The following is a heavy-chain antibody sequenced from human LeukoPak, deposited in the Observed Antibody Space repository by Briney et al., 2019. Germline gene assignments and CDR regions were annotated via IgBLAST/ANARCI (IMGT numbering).Heavy chain of an antibody. V-gene: IGHV3-23*01. CDR2: ISGSGGST. CDR1: GFTFSSYA. Sequence: GGSLRLSCAASGFTFSSYAMSWVRRAPGKGLEWVSAISGSGGSTYYADSVKGRFTISRDNSKNTLYLQMNSLRAEDTAVYYCAKAPTGYSSRLGTYYYGMDVWGQGTTVTVSS. CDR3: AKAPTGYSSRLGTYYYGMDV. D-gene: IGHD6-13*01. J-gene: IGHJ6*02.